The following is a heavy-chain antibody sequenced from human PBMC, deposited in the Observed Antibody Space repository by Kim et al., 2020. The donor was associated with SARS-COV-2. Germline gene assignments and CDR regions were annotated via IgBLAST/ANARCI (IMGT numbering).Heavy chain of an antibody. CDR3: GTIRGYIYGSPGQ. D-gene: IGHD5-18*01. J-gene: IGHJ4*02. Sequence: YYADSVTGRFTSSRDNAKNTLFVQMNSLRADDTAKYCCGTIRGYIYGSPGQWGQGTLVTVSS. V-gene: IGHV3-23*01.